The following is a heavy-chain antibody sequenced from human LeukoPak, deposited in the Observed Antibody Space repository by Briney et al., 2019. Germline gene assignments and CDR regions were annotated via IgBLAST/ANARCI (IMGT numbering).Heavy chain of an antibody. CDR1: GYSFTSYW. CDR3: AKGAGGFSYYNWFDP. CDR2: IYPGDSDT. J-gene: IGHJ5*02. Sequence: GESLKISCKGSGYSFTSYWIGWVRQMPGKGLEWMGIIYPGDSDTRYSPSFQGQVTISADKSISTAYLQWSSLKASDTAIYYCAKGAGGFSYYNWFDPWGQGTLVTVSS. D-gene: IGHD5-18*01. V-gene: IGHV5-51*01.